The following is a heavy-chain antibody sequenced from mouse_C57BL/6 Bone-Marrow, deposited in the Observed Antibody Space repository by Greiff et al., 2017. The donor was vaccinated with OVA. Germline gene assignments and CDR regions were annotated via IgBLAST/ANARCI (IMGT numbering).Heavy chain of an antibody. CDR2: IWWDGDK. CDR1: GFSLSTFGMG. V-gene: IGHV8-8*01. Sequence: ESGPGILQPSQTLSLTCSFSGFSLSTFGMGVGWIRKPSGKGLEWLAHIWWDGDKYYNPALKSRLTIYEDTSKNQICLKIANVDTADTATYYCARMAYYGSSCGFAYWGQGTLVTVSA. D-gene: IGHD1-1*01. CDR3: ARMAYYGSSCGFAY. J-gene: IGHJ3*01.